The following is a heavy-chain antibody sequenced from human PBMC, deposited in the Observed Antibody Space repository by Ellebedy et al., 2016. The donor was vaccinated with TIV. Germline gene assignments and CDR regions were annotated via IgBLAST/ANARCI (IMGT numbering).Heavy chain of an antibody. CDR2: ITSDGSTT. D-gene: IGHD2/OR15-2a*01. CDR3: ARPPLYASHYYYMDV. V-gene: IGHV3-74*01. CDR1: GFTFSSYW. Sequence: GGSLRLXXAASGFTFSSYWMHWVRQAPGKGLVWVSRITSDGSTTTYADSVKGRFTISRDNAKNTLYLQMNSLRAEDTAVYYCARPPLYASHYYYMDVWGEGTTVTVS. J-gene: IGHJ6*03.